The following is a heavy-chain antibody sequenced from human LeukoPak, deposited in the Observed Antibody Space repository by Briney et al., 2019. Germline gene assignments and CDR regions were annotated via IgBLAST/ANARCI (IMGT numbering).Heavy chain of an antibody. J-gene: IGHJ5*02. V-gene: IGHV4-59*08. Sequence: SETLSLTCTVSGASISSDYWNWIRQPPGKGLEWIGYIYYSGSTNYNPSLKSRVTISVDTSKNQFSLKLSSVTAADTAVYYCAVMYSSSWYWLDPWGQGTLVTVSS. CDR3: AVMYSSSWYWLDP. CDR2: IYYSGST. CDR1: GASISSDY. D-gene: IGHD6-13*01.